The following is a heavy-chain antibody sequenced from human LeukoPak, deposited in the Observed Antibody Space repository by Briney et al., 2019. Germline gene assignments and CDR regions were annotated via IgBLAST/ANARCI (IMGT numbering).Heavy chain of an antibody. D-gene: IGHD6-19*01. CDR2: IYSGGST. V-gene: IGHV3-53*01. J-gene: IGHJ3*02. Sequence: GGSLRLSCAASGFTVSSNYMSWVRQAPGKGLGWVSVIYSGGSTYYADSVKGRFTISRDNSKNTLYLQMNSLRAEDTAVYYCAREFRQWAFDMWGQGTMVTVSS. CDR3: AREFRQWAFDM. CDR1: GFTVSSNY.